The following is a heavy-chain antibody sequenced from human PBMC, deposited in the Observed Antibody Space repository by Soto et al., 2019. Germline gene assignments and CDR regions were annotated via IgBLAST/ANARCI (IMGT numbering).Heavy chain of an antibody. V-gene: IGHV3-33*06. D-gene: IGHD6-13*01. J-gene: IGHJ4*02. CDR3: AKADYSYSWAPGDY. Sequence: GGSLRLPCAASGFTFSSYGMHWVRQAPGKGLECVAVIWYDGSNKYYADSVKGRFTISRDNSKNTLYLQMNSLRVEDTALYYCAKADYSYSWAPGDYWGQGTLVTVSS. CDR1: GFTFSSYG. CDR2: IWYDGSNK.